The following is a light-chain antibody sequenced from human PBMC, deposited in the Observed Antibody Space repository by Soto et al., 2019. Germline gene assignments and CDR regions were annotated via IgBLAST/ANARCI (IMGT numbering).Light chain of an antibody. CDR2: EVS. CDR3: CSYAGSTTWV. Sequence: QSVLTQPASVSGSPGQSITISCTGTSSDVGGQKLVSWYQQHPGKAPKVLLYEVSERPSGVSDRFSGSKSGNTASLTISGRQAEDEADYYCCSYAGSTTWVFGGGTKVTVL. J-gene: IGLJ3*02. V-gene: IGLV2-23*02. CDR1: SSDVGGQKL.